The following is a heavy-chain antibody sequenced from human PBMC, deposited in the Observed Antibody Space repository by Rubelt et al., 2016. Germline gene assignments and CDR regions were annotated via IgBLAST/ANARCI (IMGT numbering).Heavy chain of an antibody. D-gene: IGHD2-21*01. Sequence: QAQLVQSGAEVKKPGASVKVSCQASGYTFTTNDINWLRQATGHGLAWMGWMNPNSGNTGDAQNVLVRVTMTRNTSISTAYMELSSLRSEDTAVYYCAALYSDYWGQGTLLTVSS. CDR3: AALYSDY. V-gene: IGHV1-8*01. CDR1: GYTFTTND. CDR2: MNPNSGNT. J-gene: IGHJ4*02.